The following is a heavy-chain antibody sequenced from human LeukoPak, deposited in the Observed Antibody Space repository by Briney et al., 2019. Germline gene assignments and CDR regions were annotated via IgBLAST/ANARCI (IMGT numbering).Heavy chain of an antibody. Sequence: PGGSLRHSRAASGFTFNSYEMNWVRQAPGKGLEWVSYINSGGSAIYYADSVKGRFTISRDNAKNSLYLQMNSLRADDTAVYYCARGGSYVHYWGQGTPVTVSS. D-gene: IGHD1-26*01. CDR2: INSGGSAI. CDR1: GFTFNSYE. V-gene: IGHV3-48*03. J-gene: IGHJ4*02. CDR3: ARGGSYVHY.